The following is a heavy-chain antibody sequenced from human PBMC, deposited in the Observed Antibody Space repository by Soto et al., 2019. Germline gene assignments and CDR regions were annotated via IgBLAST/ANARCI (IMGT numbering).Heavy chain of an antibody. V-gene: IGHV1-2*02. CDR3: ARFTGSRGYYYFDY. D-gene: IGHD3-22*01. CDR1: GYTFTGYH. Sequence: ASVKVSCKASGYTFTGYHMHWGRQAPGQGLEWMGWINPNSGGTNYAQKFQGRVTMTRDTSISTAYMELSRLRSDDTAVYYCARFTGSRGYYYFDYWGQGTLVTVSS. J-gene: IGHJ4*02. CDR2: INPNSGGT.